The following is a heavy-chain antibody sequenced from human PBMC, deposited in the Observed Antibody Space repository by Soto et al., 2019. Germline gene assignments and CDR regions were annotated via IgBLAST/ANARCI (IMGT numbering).Heavy chain of an antibody. V-gene: IGHV4-39*01. CDR2: IYYSGST. CDR3: ARRRGYCSSTSCYASSINWFDP. J-gene: IGHJ5*02. Sequence: SETLSLTCTGSGGSISSSRYYWGWMRQPPGKGLDWIGSIYYSGSTYYNPSLKSRVTISVDTSKNQFSLKLSSVTAADTAVYYCARRRGYCSSTSCYASSINWFDPWGQGTLVTVSS. CDR1: GGSISSSRYY. D-gene: IGHD2-2*01.